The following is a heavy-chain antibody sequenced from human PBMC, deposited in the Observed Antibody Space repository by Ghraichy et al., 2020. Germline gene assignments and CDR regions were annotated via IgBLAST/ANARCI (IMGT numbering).Heavy chain of an antibody. CDR1: GFTFSTYS. V-gene: IGHV3-21*01. CDR3: ARDRGGYDLHTFDV. Sequence: GGSLRLSCAASGFTFSTYSMNWVRQAPGEGLEWVSSISSSTSYISYADSVKGRFSISRDNAKNSLYLQMNSLRAEDTAVYYCARDRGGYDLHTFDVWGQGTMVTVSS. D-gene: IGHD5-12*01. J-gene: IGHJ3*01. CDR2: ISSSTSYI.